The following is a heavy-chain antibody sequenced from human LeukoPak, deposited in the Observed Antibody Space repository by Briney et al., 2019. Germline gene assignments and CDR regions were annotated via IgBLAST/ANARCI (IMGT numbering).Heavy chain of an antibody. D-gene: IGHD2-2*01. V-gene: IGHV4-38-2*01. CDR2: IFHSGST. CDR3: ARGIVVVPAAIHFVY. CDR1: GYSISSGDH. Sequence: SETLSLTCAVSGYSISSGDHWGWIRQSPGKGLEWIGNIFHSGSTYHNPSLKSRVTISVDTSKNEFSLKLSSVTAADTAVYYCARGIVVVPAAIHFVYWGQGTLVTVSS. J-gene: IGHJ4*02.